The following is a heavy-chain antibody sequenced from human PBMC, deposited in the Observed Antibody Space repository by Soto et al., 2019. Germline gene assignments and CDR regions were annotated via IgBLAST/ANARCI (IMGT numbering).Heavy chain of an antibody. CDR3: ARVLRYYYGSGSHPDY. J-gene: IGHJ4*02. CDR1: GGSISSGGYY. Sequence: QVQLQESGPGLVKPSQTLSLTCTVSGGSISSGGYYWSWIRQHPGKGLEWIGYIYYSGSTYYNPSIKSRVTLSVDTSKNQLSLKLSSVTAADTAVYYCARVLRYYYGSGSHPDYWGQGTLVTVSS. D-gene: IGHD3-10*01. CDR2: IYYSGST. V-gene: IGHV4-31*03.